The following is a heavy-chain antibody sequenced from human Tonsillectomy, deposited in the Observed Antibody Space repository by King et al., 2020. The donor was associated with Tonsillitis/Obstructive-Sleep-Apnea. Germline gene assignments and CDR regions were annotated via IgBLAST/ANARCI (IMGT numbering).Heavy chain of an antibody. D-gene: IGHD1-1*01. CDR3: ARTTLAPGGAFDI. CDR1: GYSFTNYW. V-gene: IGHV5-51*01. J-gene: IGHJ3*02. CDR2: FYPGDSDT. Sequence: QLVQSGAEVKKPGESLKLSCKGSGYSFTNYWIGWVRQMPGKGLEWMGIFYPGDSDTRYSPSFQGQVTISADKSITTAYLQWSRLKASDTAMYYCARTTLAPGGAFDIWGQGTMVTVSS.